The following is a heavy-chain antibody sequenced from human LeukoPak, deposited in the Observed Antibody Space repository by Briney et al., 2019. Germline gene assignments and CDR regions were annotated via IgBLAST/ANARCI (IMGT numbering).Heavy chain of an antibody. J-gene: IGHJ4*02. Sequence: SETLPLTCTVSGGSISSSSYYWGWIRQPPGKGLEWIGSIYYSGSTYYNPSLKSRVTISVDTSKNQFSLKLSSVTAADTAVYYCASRTNWNDGDYWGQGTLVTVSS. D-gene: IGHD1-20*01. CDR3: ASRTNWNDGDY. V-gene: IGHV4-39*01. CDR2: IYYSGST. CDR1: GGSISSSSYY.